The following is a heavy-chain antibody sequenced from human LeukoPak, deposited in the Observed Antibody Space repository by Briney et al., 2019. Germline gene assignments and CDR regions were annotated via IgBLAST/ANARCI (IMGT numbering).Heavy chain of an antibody. Sequence: ASVKVSCKASGYTFTSYGISWVRQAPGQGLEWMGWISAYNGNTNYAQKLQGRVTMTTDTSTSTAYMEMRSLRSDDTAVYYCASPYYYDSSGSFDYGGQGTLVTVSS. CDR3: ASPYYYDSSGSFDY. J-gene: IGHJ4*02. CDR2: ISAYNGNT. D-gene: IGHD3-22*01. CDR1: GYTFTSYG. V-gene: IGHV1-18*01.